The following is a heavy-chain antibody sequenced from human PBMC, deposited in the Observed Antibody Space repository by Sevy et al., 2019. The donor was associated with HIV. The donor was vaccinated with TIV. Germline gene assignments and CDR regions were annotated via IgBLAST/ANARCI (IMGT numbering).Heavy chain of an antibody. CDR2: IWYDGSNK. CDR1: GFTFSSYG. V-gene: IGHV3-33*01. J-gene: IGHJ3*02. CDR3: TTEVSGPIGNSDAFDI. D-gene: IGHD1-7*01. Sequence: GGSLRLSCAASGFTFSSYGMHWVRQAPGKGLEWVAVIWYDGSNKYYADSVKGRFTISRDNSKNTLYLQMNSLKTEDTAVYYCTTEVSGPIGNSDAFDIWGQGTMVTVSS.